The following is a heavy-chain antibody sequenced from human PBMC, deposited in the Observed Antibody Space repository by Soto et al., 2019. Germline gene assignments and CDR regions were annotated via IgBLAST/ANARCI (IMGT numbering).Heavy chain of an antibody. CDR2: INPSGGST. J-gene: IGHJ4*02. D-gene: IGHD5-18*01. Sequence: QVQLVQSGAEVKKPGASVKVSCKASGYTFTSYYMHWVRQAPGQGLEWMGIINPSGGSTSYAQKFQGRVTMTRDTSTSTVYMELSSLRSEDTAVYYCARDSGDVDTAMVSCSELDYWGQGTLVTVSS. V-gene: IGHV1-46*01. CDR1: GYTFTSYY. CDR3: ARDSGDVDTAMVSCSELDY.